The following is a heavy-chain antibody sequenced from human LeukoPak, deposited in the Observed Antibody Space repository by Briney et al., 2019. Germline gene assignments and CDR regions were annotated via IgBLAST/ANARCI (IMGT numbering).Heavy chain of an antibody. CDR3: ATFLRSNWNDNRFYYGMDV. CDR2: INSNSGST. CDR1: GYTFTGYY. Sequence: GASVKVSCKPSGYTFTGYYMHWVRQAPGQGLEWMGWINSNSGSTNFAQKFQDRVTMTRDTSISTAYMELSRLRFDDTALYYCATFLRSNWNDNRFYYGMDVGGQGTTVTVSS. J-gene: IGHJ6*02. D-gene: IGHD1-1*01. V-gene: IGHV1-2*02.